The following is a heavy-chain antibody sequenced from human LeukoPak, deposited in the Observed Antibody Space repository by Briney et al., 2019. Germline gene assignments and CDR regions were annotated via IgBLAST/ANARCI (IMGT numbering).Heavy chain of an antibody. D-gene: IGHD6-19*01. Sequence: SETLSLTCTVSGGSISGYYWSWIRQPPGKGLEWIGYISYSGSTNCNPSHKSRVSISVDTYKHQFSLNVYSLTAADTAVYYCARHGSGWSFDYWGQGTLVSVSS. CDR1: GGSISGYY. J-gene: IGHJ4*02. CDR3: ARHGSGWSFDY. V-gene: IGHV4-59*08. CDR2: ISYSGST.